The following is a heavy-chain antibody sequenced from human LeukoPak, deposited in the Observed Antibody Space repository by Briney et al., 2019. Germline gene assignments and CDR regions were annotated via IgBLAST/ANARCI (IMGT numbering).Heavy chain of an antibody. V-gene: IGHV3-21*01. CDR3: AREVVVPAAARHYYYYYYYMDV. D-gene: IGHD2-2*01. Sequence: PGGSLRLSCAASGFTFSSYSMNWVRQAPGKGLEWVSSISSSSSYIYYADSVKGRFTISRDNAKNSLYLQMNSLRAEDTAEYYCAREVVVPAAARHYYYYYYYMDVWGKGTTVTVSS. CDR1: GFTFSSYS. J-gene: IGHJ6*03. CDR2: ISSSSSYI.